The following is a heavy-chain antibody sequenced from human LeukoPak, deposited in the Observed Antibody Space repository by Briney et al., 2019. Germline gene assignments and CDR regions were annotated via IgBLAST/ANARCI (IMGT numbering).Heavy chain of an antibody. J-gene: IGHJ6*02. CDR2: ISHSGST. D-gene: IGHD3-9*01. V-gene: IGHV4-34*01. CDR3: ARGHTLGGYYKQKYYYYGMDV. CDR1: GGSLIGNF. Sequence: SATLSLTCAVSGGSLIGNFWSWIRQPPGKGLEWIGEISHSGSTNYSPSLKSRLTISVDTSKNQFSLRLSSVTAADTAVYYCARGHTLGGYYKQKYYYYGMDVWGQGTTVTVSS.